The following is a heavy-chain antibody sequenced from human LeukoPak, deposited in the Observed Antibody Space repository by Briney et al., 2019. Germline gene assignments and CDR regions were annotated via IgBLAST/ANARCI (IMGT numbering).Heavy chain of an antibody. Sequence: HWASVTVSCKASGYTFTSYYMHWVRQAPGQGLEWMGIINPSGGSTSYAQKFQGRVTMTRDMSTSTVYMELSSLRSEDTAVYYCATDSSGYYGFDYWGQGTLVTVSS. D-gene: IGHD3-22*01. CDR3: ATDSSGYYGFDY. CDR2: INPSGGST. J-gene: IGHJ4*02. CDR1: GYTFTSYY. V-gene: IGHV1-46*01.